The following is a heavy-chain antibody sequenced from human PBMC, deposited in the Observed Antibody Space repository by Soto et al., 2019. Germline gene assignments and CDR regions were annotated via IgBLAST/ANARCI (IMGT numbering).Heavy chain of an antibody. Sequence: ASVKVSCKASGYTFTSYAMRWVRQAPGQRLEWMGWINAGNGNTKYAQKFQGRVTMTTDTSTSTAYMELRSLRSDDTAVYYCARIDDYGDYSAFDIWGQGTMVTVSS. D-gene: IGHD4-17*01. CDR2: INAGNGNT. CDR1: GYTFTSYA. CDR3: ARIDDYGDYSAFDI. J-gene: IGHJ3*02. V-gene: IGHV1-3*01.